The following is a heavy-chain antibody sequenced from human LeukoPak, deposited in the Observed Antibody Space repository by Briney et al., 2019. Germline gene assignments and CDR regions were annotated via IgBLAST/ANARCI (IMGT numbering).Heavy chain of an antibody. Sequence: SETLSLTCTVSGGSISSYYRSWIRQPPGKGLEWIGYISYSGSTNYNPSLKSRVTISVDTSKNQFSLKLSSVTAADTAVYYCARGVYNYGGHNWFDPWGQGTLVTVSS. J-gene: IGHJ5*02. V-gene: IGHV4-59*01. D-gene: IGHD5-18*01. CDR2: ISYSGST. CDR1: GGSISSYY. CDR3: ARGVYNYGGHNWFDP.